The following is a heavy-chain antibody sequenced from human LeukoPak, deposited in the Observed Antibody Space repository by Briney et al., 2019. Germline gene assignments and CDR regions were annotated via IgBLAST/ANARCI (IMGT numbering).Heavy chain of an antibody. D-gene: IGHD4-23*01. CDR1: GFTFSSYW. J-gene: IGHJ4*02. CDR2: IAIDGSST. Sequence: GGTLRLSGAASGFTFSSYWMNRVRQAPGKGLLLVSLIAIDGSSTTYADSVKGRFSISRDNAKNTLYLQMNSLRVEDTAVYYCARGRPHGNDYWGQGTLVTVSS. V-gene: IGHV3-74*01. CDR3: ARGRPHGNDY.